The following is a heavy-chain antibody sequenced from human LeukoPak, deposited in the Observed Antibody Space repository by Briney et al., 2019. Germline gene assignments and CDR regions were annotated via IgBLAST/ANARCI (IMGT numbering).Heavy chain of an antibody. D-gene: IGHD3-16*01. CDR1: GGSISSYY. V-gene: IGHV4-4*09. CDR2: IHTSGST. CDR3: ARRRTLGVSGGCCWFDP. Sequence: SETLSLTCTVSGGSISSYYWSWIRQPPGKGLEWIGYIHTSGSTNYNPSLKSRVTISVDTSKNQFSLKLSSVTAAVTAVYYCARRRTLGVSGGCCWFDPWGQGTLVTVSS. J-gene: IGHJ5*02.